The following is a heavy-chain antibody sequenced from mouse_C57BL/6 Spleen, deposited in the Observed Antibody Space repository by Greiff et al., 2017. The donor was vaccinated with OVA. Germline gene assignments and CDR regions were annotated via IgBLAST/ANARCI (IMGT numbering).Heavy chain of an antibody. V-gene: IGHV1-55*01. D-gene: IGHD1-1*01. CDR2: IYPGSGST. CDR1: GYTFTSYW. J-gene: IGHJ2*01. CDR3: AREGLLRQFQLQGWDY. Sequence: VQLQQPGAELVKPGASVKMSCKASGYTFTSYWITWVKQRPGQGLEWIGDIYPGSGSTNYNEKFKSKATLTVDTSSSTAYMQLSSLTSEDSAVYYCAREGLLRQFQLQGWDYWGQGTTLTVSS.